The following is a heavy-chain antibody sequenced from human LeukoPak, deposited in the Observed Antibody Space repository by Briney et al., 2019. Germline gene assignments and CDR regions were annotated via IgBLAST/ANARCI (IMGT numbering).Heavy chain of an antibody. V-gene: IGHV4-30-2*01. CDR2: IYHSGST. J-gene: IGHJ6*02. CDR1: GGSLSGSY. D-gene: IGHD2-15*01. Sequence: SETLSLTCAVYGGSLSGSYWSWIRQPPGKGLEWIGYIYHSGSTYYNPSLKSRVTISVDRSKNQFSLKLSSVTAADTAVYYCARGGSLAASYYYYGMDVWGQGTTVTVSS. CDR3: ARGGSLAASYYYYGMDV.